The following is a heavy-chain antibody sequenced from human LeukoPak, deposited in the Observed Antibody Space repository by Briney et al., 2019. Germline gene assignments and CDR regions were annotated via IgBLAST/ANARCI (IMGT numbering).Heavy chain of an antibody. CDR3: ARPCPYCSSSTSGGYFDY. Sequence: GGSLRLSCAASGFTFSSYSMNWVRQAPGKGLEWVSSISSSSSYIYYADSVKGRFTISRDNAKNSLYLQMNSLRAEDTAVYCCARPCPYCSSSTSGGYFDYWGQGTLVTVSS. CDR2: ISSSSSYI. J-gene: IGHJ4*02. D-gene: IGHD2-2*01. V-gene: IGHV3-21*01. CDR1: GFTFSSYS.